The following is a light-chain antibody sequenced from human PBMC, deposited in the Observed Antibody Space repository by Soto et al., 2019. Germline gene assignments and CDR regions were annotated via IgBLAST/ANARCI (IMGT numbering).Light chain of an antibody. J-gene: IGKJ2*01. CDR1: QSVSSTY. CDR3: QLFGSSPRYA. CDR2: GAS. Sequence: EIVLTQSPGTLSLSPGERATLSCRASQSVSSTYLAWYQQKPGQAPRLLIYGASSRATGIPDRFSGSGSGADFSLTINRLEPEDFAVYYCQLFGSSPRYAFGQGTELEIK. V-gene: IGKV3-20*01.